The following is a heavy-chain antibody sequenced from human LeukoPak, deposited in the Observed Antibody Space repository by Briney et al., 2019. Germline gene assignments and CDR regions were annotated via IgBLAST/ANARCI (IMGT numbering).Heavy chain of an antibody. J-gene: IGHJ4*02. CDR3: ARDKGRDGYTAFDY. Sequence: ASVKVSCKASGYTFTSYAMHWVRQAPGQRLEWMGWINAGNGNTKYSQKFQGRVTITRDTSASTAYMELSSLRSEDTAVYYCARDKGRDGYTAFDYWGQGTLVTVSS. D-gene: IGHD5-24*01. V-gene: IGHV1-3*01. CDR1: GYTFTSYA. CDR2: INAGNGNT.